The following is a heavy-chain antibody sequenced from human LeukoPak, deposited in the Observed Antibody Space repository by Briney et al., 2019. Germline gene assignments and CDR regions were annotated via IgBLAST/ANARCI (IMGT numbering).Heavy chain of an antibody. J-gene: IGHJ4*02. Sequence: ASVKVSCKASGYTFTCYYMHWVRQAPGQGLEWMGWINPNSGGTNYAQKFQGRVTMTRDTSISTAYMELSRLRSDDTAVYYCARLSPAAKGGRTNGIDYWGQGTLVTVSS. V-gene: IGHV1-2*02. CDR2: INPNSGGT. CDR1: GYTFTCYY. CDR3: ARLSPAAKGGRTNGIDY. D-gene: IGHD2-8*01.